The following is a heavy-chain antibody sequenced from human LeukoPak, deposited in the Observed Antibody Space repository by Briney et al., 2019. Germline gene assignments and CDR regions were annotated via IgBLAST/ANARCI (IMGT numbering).Heavy chain of an antibody. Sequence: SETLSLTCAVYGGSFSGYYWSWIRQPPGKGLEWIGEINHSGSTNYNPSLKSRVTISVDTSKNQFSLKLSSVTAADTAVYYCARGGYYDSSGYYYYWGQETLVTVSS. J-gene: IGHJ4*02. D-gene: IGHD3-22*01. CDR1: GGSFSGYY. CDR3: ARGGYYDSSGYYYY. CDR2: INHSGST. V-gene: IGHV4-34*01.